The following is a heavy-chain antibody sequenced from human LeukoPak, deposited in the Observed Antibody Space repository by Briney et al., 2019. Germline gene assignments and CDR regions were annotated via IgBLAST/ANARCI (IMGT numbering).Heavy chain of an antibody. V-gene: IGHV3-23*01. D-gene: IGHD4-23*01. Sequence: GGSLRLSCAASGFTFSAYAMNWVRQVPVKGLEWVSGISGSGSGTYYADSEKGRFTISRDNSKNTLYLQMNSLRVEDTAVYYCAKGPVVTLDYWGQGTLVTVSS. CDR3: AKGPVVTLDY. CDR1: GFTFSAYA. CDR2: ISGSGSGT. J-gene: IGHJ4*02.